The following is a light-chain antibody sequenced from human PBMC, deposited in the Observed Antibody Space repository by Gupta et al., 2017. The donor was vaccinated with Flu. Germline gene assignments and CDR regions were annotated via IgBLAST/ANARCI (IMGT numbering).Light chain of an antibody. CDR2: SNN. CDR3: AAWDDSLNGGG. CDR1: SSNIGTNT. Sequence: TISCSGSSSNIGTNTVSWYQQLPGAAPKLLIYSNNQRPSGVPDRFSGSKSGTSASLAISGLQSEDEAEDYCAAWDDSLNGGGFGGGTKLTVL. J-gene: IGLJ3*02. V-gene: IGLV1-44*01.